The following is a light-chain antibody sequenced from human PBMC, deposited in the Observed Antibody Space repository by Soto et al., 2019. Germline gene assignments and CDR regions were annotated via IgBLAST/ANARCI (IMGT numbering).Light chain of an antibody. V-gene: IGKV1-39*01. CDR3: QQSYSTPRT. Sequence: DIQMTQSTSSLSASVGDRVTITCRASQSMSTYLNWYQQKPGKAPKLLIFAASSLQSGVPSRFSGSGSGTYFTLTISSLQPEDFATYYCQQSYSTPRTFGQGTKVDIK. CDR1: QSMSTY. CDR2: AAS. J-gene: IGKJ1*01.